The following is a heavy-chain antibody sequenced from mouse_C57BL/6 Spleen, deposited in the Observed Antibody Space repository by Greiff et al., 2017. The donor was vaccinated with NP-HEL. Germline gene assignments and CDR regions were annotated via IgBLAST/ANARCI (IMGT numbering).Heavy chain of an antibody. J-gene: IGHJ2*01. Sequence: QVQLQQPGAELFPPVASVQMSCKASFSTFPLYFITFFTPIPFQCLELIGVIYPFSGSTHYNEKFKSKATLTVDTSSSTAYMQLSSLTSEDSAVYYCARSTYYSNFSDYWGQGTTLTVSS. CDR1: FSTFPLYF. V-gene: IGHV1-55*01. D-gene: IGHD2-5*01. CDR2: IYPFSGST. CDR3: ARSTYYSNFSDY.